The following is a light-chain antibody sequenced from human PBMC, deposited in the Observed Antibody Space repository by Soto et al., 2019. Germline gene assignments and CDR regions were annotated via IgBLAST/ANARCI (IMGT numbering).Light chain of an antibody. Sequence: EVVLTQSPVTLSLSPGERATLSCRASQSVSSNYLALYQHKPGQAPRLLIYATSTRATGIPDRFSGSGSGTDFTLTISRLEPEDSAVYYCQQYVTSPEWMFGQGTKVDIK. CDR3: QQYVTSPEWM. CDR2: ATS. V-gene: IGKV3-20*01. CDR1: QSVSSNY. J-gene: IGKJ1*01.